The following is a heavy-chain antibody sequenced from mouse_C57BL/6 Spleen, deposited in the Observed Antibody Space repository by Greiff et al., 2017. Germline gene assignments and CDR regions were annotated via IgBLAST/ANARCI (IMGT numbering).Heavy chain of an antibody. CDR1: GYTFTDYY. CDR3: ARSYGNSYYDAMDY. V-gene: IGHV1-84*01. D-gene: IGHD2-1*01. Sequence: LQESGPELVKPGASVKISCKASGYTFTDYYINWVKQRPGQGLEWIGWIYPGSGNTKYNEKFKGKATLTVDKSSSTAYMQLSSLTSEDSAVYFCARSYGNSYYDAMDYWGQGTSVTVSS. CDR2: IYPGSGNT. J-gene: IGHJ4*01.